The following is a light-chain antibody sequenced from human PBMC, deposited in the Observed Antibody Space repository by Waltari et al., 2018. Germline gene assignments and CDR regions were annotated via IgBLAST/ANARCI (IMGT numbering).Light chain of an antibody. J-gene: IGKJ4*01. Sequence: DIVMTQSPDSLAVSLGERATINCQYSQSVLYSSNNKNYLAWYQQKPGQPPKLLIYWASTRESGVPDRFSGSGSGTDFTLTISSLQAEDVAVYYCQQYYSTPPLTFGGGTKVEIK. CDR3: QQYYSTPPLT. V-gene: IGKV4-1*01. CDR1: QSVLYSSNNKNY. CDR2: WAS.